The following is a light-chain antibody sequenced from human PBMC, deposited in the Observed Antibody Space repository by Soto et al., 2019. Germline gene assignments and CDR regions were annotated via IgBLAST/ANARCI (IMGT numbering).Light chain of an antibody. CDR3: QHYNTYPYT. V-gene: IGKV1-5*03. J-gene: IGKJ2*01. CDR2: KAS. CDR1: QSIGDL. Sequence: DIQMTQSPSTLSASVEDRVTITCRASQSIGDLLAWYQQKPGEAPKVLIYKASYLESGVPSRFSGSGSGTEFTLTISSLQPDDSATYYCQHYNTYPYTFGQGTKVDIK.